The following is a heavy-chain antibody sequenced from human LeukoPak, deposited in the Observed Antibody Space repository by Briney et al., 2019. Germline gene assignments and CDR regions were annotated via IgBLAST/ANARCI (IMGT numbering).Heavy chain of an antibody. Sequence: SVKVSCKASGGTFSSYAISWVRQAPGQGLEWMGRIIPIFGTANYAQKFQGRVTITTDESTSTAYIELSSLRSEDTAVYYCARDTFFSCSSTSCSDYWGQGTLVTVSS. D-gene: IGHD2-2*01. V-gene: IGHV1-69*05. CDR2: IIPIFGTA. CDR1: GGTFSSYA. J-gene: IGHJ4*02. CDR3: ARDTFFSCSSTSCSDY.